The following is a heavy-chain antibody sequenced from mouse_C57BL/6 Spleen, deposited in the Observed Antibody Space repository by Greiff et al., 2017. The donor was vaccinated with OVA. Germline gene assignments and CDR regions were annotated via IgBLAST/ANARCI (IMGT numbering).Heavy chain of an antibody. CDR3: ARDSSGYTYYFDD. CDR1: GFTFSSYA. CDR2: ISDGGSYT. Sequence: VQLKESGGGLVKPGGSLKLSCAASGFTFSSYAMSWVRQTPEKRLEWVATISDGGSYTYYPDNVKGRFTISRDNAKNNLYLQMSHLKSEDTAMYYCARDSSGYTYYFDDWGQGTTLTVSS. D-gene: IGHD3-2*02. V-gene: IGHV5-4*01. J-gene: IGHJ2*01.